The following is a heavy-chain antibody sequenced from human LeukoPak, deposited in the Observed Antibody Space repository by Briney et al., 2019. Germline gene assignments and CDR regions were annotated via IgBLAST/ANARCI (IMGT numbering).Heavy chain of an antibody. J-gene: IGHJ4*02. Sequence: GGSLRLSCAASGFTFSSYGMHWVRQAPGKGLEWVAVIWYDGSNKYYADSVKGRFTISRDNTKNTLYLQMNSLRAEDTAVYYCARDLIVAGMSYQFVYWGQGTLVTVSS. V-gene: IGHV3-33*01. CDR2: IWYDGSNK. D-gene: IGHD6-19*01. CDR1: GFTFSSYG. CDR3: ARDLIVAGMSYQFVY.